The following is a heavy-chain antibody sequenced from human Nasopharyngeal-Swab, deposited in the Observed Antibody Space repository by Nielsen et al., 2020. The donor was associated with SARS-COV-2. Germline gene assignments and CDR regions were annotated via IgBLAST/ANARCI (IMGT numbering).Heavy chain of an antibody. CDR1: GFTFSTYA. D-gene: IGHD3-22*01. V-gene: IGHV3-23*01. CDR2: ISGSGGCT. CDR3: AKRDDYYESSGLGD. J-gene: IGHJ4*02. Sequence: GESLKISCAASGFTFSTYAMYWVRQPPAKGLEWVSIISGSGGCTYYADSVKGRFTISRDNSKNTLYLQMNSLRAEDTAVYYCAKRDDYYESSGLGDWGQGTLVTVSS.